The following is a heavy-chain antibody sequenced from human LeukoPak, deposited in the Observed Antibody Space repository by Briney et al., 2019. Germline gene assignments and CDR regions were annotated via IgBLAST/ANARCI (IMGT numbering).Heavy chain of an antibody. J-gene: IGHJ4*02. CDR1: GFTFSSYS. CDR2: ISSSSSTI. D-gene: IGHD3-22*01. V-gene: IGHV3-48*02. CDR3: STLSSGYYALDY. Sequence: PRGSRRLSCAASGFTFSSYSKNWVRQAPGKGLEWVSYISSSSSTIYYADSVNGRFTISRDNAKNSLYLQMNSLRDEDTAVYYCSTLSSGYYALDYWGQGTLVT.